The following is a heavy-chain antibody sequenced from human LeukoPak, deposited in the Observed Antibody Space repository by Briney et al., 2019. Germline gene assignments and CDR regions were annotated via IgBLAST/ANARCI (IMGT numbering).Heavy chain of an antibody. V-gene: IGHV3-33*01. J-gene: IGHJ6*02. CDR1: GFTFSSYG. CDR3: AREAVAYYYGMDV. CDR2: IWYDGSNK. Sequence: GGSLRLSCAASGFTFSSYGMHWVRQAPGKGLEWGAVIWYDGSNKYYADSVKGRFTISRDNSKNTLYLQMNSLRAEDTAVYYCAREAVAYYYGMDVWGQGTTVTVSS. D-gene: IGHD6-19*01.